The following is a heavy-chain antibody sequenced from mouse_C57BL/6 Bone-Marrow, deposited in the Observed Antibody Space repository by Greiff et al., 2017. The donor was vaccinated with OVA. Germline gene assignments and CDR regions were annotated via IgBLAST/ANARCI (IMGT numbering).Heavy chain of an antibody. D-gene: IGHD2-1*01. Sequence: QVQLQQPGAELVKPGASVKLSCKASGYTFTSYWMQWVKQSPGQGLEWIGEIDPSDSYTNYNQKFKGKATLTVDPSSSTAYMQLSSLTSEDSAVYYCASGNYPGYFDYWGQGTTLTVSS. CDR1: GYTFTSYW. CDR3: ASGNYPGYFDY. CDR2: IDPSDSYT. V-gene: IGHV1-50*01. J-gene: IGHJ2*01.